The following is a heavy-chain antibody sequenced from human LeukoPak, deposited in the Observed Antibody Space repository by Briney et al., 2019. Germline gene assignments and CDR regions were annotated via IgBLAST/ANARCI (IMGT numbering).Heavy chain of an antibody. CDR2: INNDGSST. D-gene: IGHD5/OR15-5a*01. V-gene: IGHV3-74*01. J-gene: IGHJ4*02. CDR3: VRGYNSVGRYY. CDR1: GFTFSSYG. Sequence: HPGGSLRLSCAASGFTFSSYGMHWVRQAPGKGLVWVSRINNDGSSTRYADFVKGRLTISRDNTKDTLYLQLNSLRAEDTAVYYCVRGYNSVGRYYWGQGTLVTVSS.